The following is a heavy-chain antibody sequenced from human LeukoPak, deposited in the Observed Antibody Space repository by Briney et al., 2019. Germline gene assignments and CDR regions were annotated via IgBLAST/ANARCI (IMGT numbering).Heavy chain of an antibody. CDR1: GFTFRSYS. J-gene: IGHJ4*02. V-gene: IGHV3-48*02. D-gene: IGHD4-17*01. Sequence: GGSLRLSCAASGFTFRSYSMXWVXXAPGKXXXXVSYITSGSSPIYYXDSVKGRFTISRDNAKNSLYLQMNSLRDEDTAVYYCARRAYDDDSFDYWGQGTLVTVSS. CDR3: ARRAYDDDSFDY. CDR2: ITSGSSPI.